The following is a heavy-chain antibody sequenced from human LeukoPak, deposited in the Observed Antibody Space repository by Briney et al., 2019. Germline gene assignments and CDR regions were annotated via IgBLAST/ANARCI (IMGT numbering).Heavy chain of an antibody. J-gene: IGHJ4*02. D-gene: IGHD3-10*01. V-gene: IGHV1-2*02. CDR2: INPNSGGT. CDR3: ARAPVTYGSGSYSDY. CDR1: GYTFTGYY. Sequence: SVKVSCKASGYTFTGYYMHWVRPAPGQGLEWMGWINPNSGGTNYAQKFQGRVTMTRDTSISTAYMELSRLRSDDTAVYYCARAPVTYGSGSYSDYWGQGTLVTVSS.